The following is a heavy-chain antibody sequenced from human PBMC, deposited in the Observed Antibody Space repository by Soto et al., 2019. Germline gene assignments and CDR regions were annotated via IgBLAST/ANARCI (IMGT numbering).Heavy chain of an antibody. J-gene: IGHJ6*03. CDR1: GFTFSTYW. CDR2: INSDGSST. V-gene: IGHV3-74*01. Sequence: PGESLRLSCAASGFTFSTYWMHWVRQAPEKGLVWVSRINSDGSSTSYADSVKGRFTISRDNAKNTLYLQMNSPRAEDTAVYYCARVGCTDTSCSNYYHYFMDFRGKGSSVIVSS. CDR3: ARVGCTDTSCSNYYHYFMDF. D-gene: IGHD2-2*01.